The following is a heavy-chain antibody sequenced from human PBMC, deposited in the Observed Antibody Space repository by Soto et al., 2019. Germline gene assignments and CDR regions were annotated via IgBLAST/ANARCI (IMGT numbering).Heavy chain of an antibody. J-gene: IGHJ4*02. CDR1: GFTFSSYW. D-gene: IGHD1-26*01. V-gene: IGHV3-74*01. CDR2: INSDGSST. CDR3: SRVGGSTWH. Sequence: EVQLVESGGGLDQPGGSLRVSCAASGFTFSSYWMHWVRQAPGKGLVWVSRINSDGSSTNYADFVKGRFAISRDNAKNTLYLQMNSLRVEDTAVYYCSRVGGSTWHWGQGTLVTVSS.